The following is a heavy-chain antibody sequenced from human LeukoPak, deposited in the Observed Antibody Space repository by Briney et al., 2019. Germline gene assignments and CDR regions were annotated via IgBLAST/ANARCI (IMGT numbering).Heavy chain of an antibody. J-gene: IGHJ4*02. CDR1: GGSFSGYY. D-gene: IGHD6-13*01. CDR2: INHSGST. Sequence: NPSETLSLTCAVYGGSFSGYYWSWIRQPPGKGLEWIGEINHSGSTNYNPSLKSRVTISVDTSKNQFSLRLNFVTAADTVVYYCARGGSAAKYYFDSWGQGTLVNVSS. V-gene: IGHV4-34*01. CDR3: ARGGSAAKYYFDS.